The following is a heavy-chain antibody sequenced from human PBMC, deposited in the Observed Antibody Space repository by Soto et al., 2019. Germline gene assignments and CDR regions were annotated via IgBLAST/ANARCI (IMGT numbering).Heavy chain of an antibody. D-gene: IGHD2-2*01. Sequence: SVTLSLTCTVSSDSISSSTYYWGWIRQPPGKGLEWIGTIFYTGSTYYNPSLKSRVTISVDTSKNQFSLRLSSVTAADTAVYYCARQGRVVIPSTMAKWFDPWGQGTLVTVSS. J-gene: IGHJ5*02. CDR2: IFYTGST. CDR3: ARQGRVVIPSTMAKWFDP. CDR1: SDSISSSTYY. V-gene: IGHV4-39*01.